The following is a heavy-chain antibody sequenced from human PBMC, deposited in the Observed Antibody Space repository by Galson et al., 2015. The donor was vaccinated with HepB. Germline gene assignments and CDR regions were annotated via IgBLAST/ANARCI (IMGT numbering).Heavy chain of an antibody. CDR2: VSYDGISK. D-gene: IGHD3-16*01. J-gene: IGHJ6*02. Sequence: SLRLSCAASGFSFSEHGIHWVRQAPGKGLEWLAGVSYDGISKYYADSVQGRFTISRNNSENMAFLQMSSLRGEDTAVYYCAKDRLMLASYYSYYGMDVWGQGTTVIVSS. V-gene: IGHV3-30*18. CDR3: AKDRLMLASYYSYYGMDV. CDR1: GFSFSEHG.